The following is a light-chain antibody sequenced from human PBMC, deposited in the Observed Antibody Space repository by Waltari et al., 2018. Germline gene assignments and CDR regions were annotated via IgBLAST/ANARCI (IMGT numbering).Light chain of an antibody. CDR3: AAWDDSLNGVV. Sequence: QSVLTQSPSASSTSGQRVTISCSGRSSNIGRDIVNWYRHLPGTAPKLLIYNNNQRPSGVPDRFSGSKSGTSASLAISGLQSEDEADYYCAAWDDSLNGVVFGGGTKLSVL. J-gene: IGLJ2*01. CDR1: SSNIGRDI. V-gene: IGLV1-44*01. CDR2: NNN.